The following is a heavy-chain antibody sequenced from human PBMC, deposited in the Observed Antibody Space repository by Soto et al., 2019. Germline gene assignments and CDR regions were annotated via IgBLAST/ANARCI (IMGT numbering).Heavy chain of an antibody. J-gene: IGHJ4*02. D-gene: IGHD4-17*01. Sequence: QVQLVQSGGEVKQPGASVKVSCKTSGYTFTSYGISWVRQAPGQGLGWMGWISGYNGDTKYVQKFQGRVTLTTDTSTNTAYMEVSSLRSDDPAVYYCARDWVGDLAYWGQGTMVTVSS. CDR1: GYTFTSYG. V-gene: IGHV1-18*01. CDR3: ARDWVGDLAY. CDR2: ISGYNGDT.